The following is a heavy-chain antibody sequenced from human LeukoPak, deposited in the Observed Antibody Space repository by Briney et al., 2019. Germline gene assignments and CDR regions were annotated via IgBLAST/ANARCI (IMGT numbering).Heavy chain of an antibody. J-gene: IGHJ3*02. Sequence: ASVKVSCKVSGYTLTELSMHWVRQAPGKGLEWMGGFDPEDGETIYAQKFQGRVTMTRDTSTSTVYMELSSLRSEDTAVYYCARDIGLEQFRPDAFDIWGQGTMFTVSS. CDR1: GYTLTELS. V-gene: IGHV1-24*01. CDR2: FDPEDGET. CDR3: ARDIGLEQFRPDAFDI. D-gene: IGHD1/OR15-1a*01.